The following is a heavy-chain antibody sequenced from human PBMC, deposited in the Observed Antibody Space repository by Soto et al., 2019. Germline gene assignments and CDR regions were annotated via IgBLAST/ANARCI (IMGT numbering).Heavy chain of an antibody. J-gene: IGHJ6*02. CDR3: ARDHYSSYYDYYGMDV. CDR2: IWYDGSSK. V-gene: IGHV3-33*08. Sequence: GGSLRLSCAASGFTFSSYAMHWVRQAPGKGLEWVAVIWYDGSSKHYADSVKGRFTISRDNSKNTLYLQLNSLRAEDTAVYYCARDHYSSYYDYYGMDVWGQGTTVTVSS. D-gene: IGHD5-18*01. CDR1: GFTFSSYA.